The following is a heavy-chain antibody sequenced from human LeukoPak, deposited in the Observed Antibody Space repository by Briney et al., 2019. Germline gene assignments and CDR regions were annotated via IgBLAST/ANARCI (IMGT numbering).Heavy chain of an antibody. D-gene: IGHD3-9*01. CDR1: GFTFSDYY. J-gene: IGHJ4*02. CDR2: ISTSSSSK. Sequence: PGGSLRLSCAASGFTFSDYYMSWIRQAPGKGLEWVSSISTSSSSKYYADSVKGRFTISRDNAKNSLDLQMNSLRAEDTAVYYCARWDDLFLIDFWGQGTLVTVSS. CDR3: ARWDDLFLIDF. V-gene: IGHV3-11*06.